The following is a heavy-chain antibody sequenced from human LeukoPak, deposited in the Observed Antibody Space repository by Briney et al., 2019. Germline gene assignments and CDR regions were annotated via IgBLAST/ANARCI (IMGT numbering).Heavy chain of an antibody. CDR3: AKDRDRVAAAGENDAIDI. D-gene: IGHD6-13*01. V-gene: IGHV3-23*01. J-gene: IGHJ3*02. CDR1: GFTFSSYA. CDR2: ISGSGGST. Sequence: GGSLRLSCAASGFTFSSYAMSWVRQAPGKGLEWVSAISGSGGSTYYADSVKGRFTISRDNSKNTLYLQMNSLRAEDTAVYYCAKDRDRVAAAGENDAIDIWGQGTMVTVSS.